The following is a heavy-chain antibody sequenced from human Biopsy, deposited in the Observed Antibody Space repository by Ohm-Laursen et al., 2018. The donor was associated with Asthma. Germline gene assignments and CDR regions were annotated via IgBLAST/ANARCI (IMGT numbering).Heavy chain of an antibody. CDR2: VYWAGST. CDR1: GGSISSFY. J-gene: IGHJ4*02. V-gene: IGHV4-59*07. D-gene: IGHD6-19*01. CDR3: VRAVRNEQWLAPFDY. Sequence: SDTLPLTCIVYGGSISSFYWSWIRQSPEKGLEWMGYVYWAGSTNYNPSLKSRITMSVDTSKNRMFLELTSVTAADTAIYYCVRAVRNEQWLAPFDYWGQGKPVTVSS.